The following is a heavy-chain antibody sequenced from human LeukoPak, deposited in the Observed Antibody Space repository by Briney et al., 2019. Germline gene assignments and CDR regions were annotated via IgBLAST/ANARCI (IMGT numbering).Heavy chain of an antibody. Sequence: PSQTLSLTCTVSGGSISSGSYYWRWIRQPAGKGLEWIGRIYTSGSTNYNPSLKSRVTISVDTSKNQFSLKLSSVTAADTAVYYCARAGKYYYDSSGSFDYWGQGTLVTVSS. CDR2: IYTSGST. CDR3: ARAGKYYYDSSGSFDY. CDR1: GGSISSGSYY. D-gene: IGHD3-22*01. V-gene: IGHV4-61*02. J-gene: IGHJ4*02.